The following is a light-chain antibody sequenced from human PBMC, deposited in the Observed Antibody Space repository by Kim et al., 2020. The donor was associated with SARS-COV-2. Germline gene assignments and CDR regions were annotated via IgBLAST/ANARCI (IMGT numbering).Light chain of an antibody. V-gene: IGKV3-15*01. Sequence: EIVMTQSPATLSVSPGERATLSCRASQSVSSNLAWYQQKPGQAPRLLIYGASTRATGIPARFSRSGSGTEFTLTISSLQSEDFAVYYCQQYNNWPPATFGQGTKVDIK. CDR3: QQYNNWPPAT. J-gene: IGKJ1*01. CDR2: GAS. CDR1: QSVSSN.